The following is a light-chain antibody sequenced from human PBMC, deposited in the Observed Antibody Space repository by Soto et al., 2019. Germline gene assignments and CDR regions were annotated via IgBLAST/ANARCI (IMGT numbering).Light chain of an antibody. V-gene: IGKV3-11*01. CDR1: QSVSSY. CDR3: KQRSNWPGIT. Sequence: EIVLTQSPATLSLSPGERATLSCRASQSVSSYLAWYQQKPGQAPRLLIYDASNRATGIPPRFSGSGSGTDFTLIICSLGPEDFAAYYCKQRSNWPGITVGQVTRSESK. CDR2: DAS. J-gene: IGKJ5*01.